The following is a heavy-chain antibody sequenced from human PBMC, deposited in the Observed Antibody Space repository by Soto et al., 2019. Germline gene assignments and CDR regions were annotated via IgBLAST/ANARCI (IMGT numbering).Heavy chain of an antibody. D-gene: IGHD1-26*01. CDR3: ARQGVAEWELEYYGMDV. V-gene: IGHV4-39*01. Sequence: QLQLQESGPGLVKPSETLSLTCTVSGGPISSTHYYWVWIRQPPGKGLEWIGSIYYSGSTHYNPSLESRVTISVDTSKNQFSLKLRSVTAADTAVYYCARQGVAEWELEYYGMDVWGQGTTVTVSS. J-gene: IGHJ6*02. CDR1: GGPISSTHYY. CDR2: IYYSGST.